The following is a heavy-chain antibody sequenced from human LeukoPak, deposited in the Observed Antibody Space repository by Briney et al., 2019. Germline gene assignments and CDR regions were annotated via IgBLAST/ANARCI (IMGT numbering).Heavy chain of an antibody. J-gene: IGHJ5*02. CDR2: IHTSGST. CDR3: ARDQSLRQLVRAWYNWFDP. V-gene: IGHV4-4*07. Sequence: PSETLSLTCTVSGGSISSYYWNWIRQPAGKGLEWIGRIHTSGSTNYNPSLKSRVTMSVDTSKNQFSLKLSSVTAADTAVYYCARDQSLRQLVRAWYNWFDPWGQGTLVTVSS. D-gene: IGHD6-13*01. CDR1: GGSISSYY.